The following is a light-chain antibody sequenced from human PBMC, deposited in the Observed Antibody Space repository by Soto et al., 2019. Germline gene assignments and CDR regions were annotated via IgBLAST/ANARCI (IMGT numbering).Light chain of an antibody. V-gene: IGLV2-11*01. CDR2: DVS. J-gene: IGLJ1*01. CDR1: SSDVGGYKY. CDR3: QSYDSSLNGAAV. Sequence: QSALPQPRSMSGSPGQSVTISCTGTSSDVGGYKYVCWYQQHPGKAPKLMIYDVSKRPSGVPDRFSGSKSGNTASLTISGLQAEDEADYYCQSYDSSLNGAAVFGTGTKVTVL.